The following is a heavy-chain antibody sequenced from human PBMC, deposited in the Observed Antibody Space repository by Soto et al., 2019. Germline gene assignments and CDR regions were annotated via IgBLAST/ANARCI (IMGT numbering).Heavy chain of an antibody. CDR1: GFTFSDYY. V-gene: IGHV3-11*01. D-gene: IGHD2-2*01. J-gene: IGHJ4*02. Sequence: GGSLRLSCAASGFTFSDYYMSWIRQAPGKGLEWVSYISSSGSTIYYADSVKGRFTISRDNAKNSLYLQMNSLRAEDTAVYYCARGGYCSSTSCYALYYFDYWGQGTLVTVSS. CDR2: ISSSGSTI. CDR3: ARGGYCSSTSCYALYYFDY.